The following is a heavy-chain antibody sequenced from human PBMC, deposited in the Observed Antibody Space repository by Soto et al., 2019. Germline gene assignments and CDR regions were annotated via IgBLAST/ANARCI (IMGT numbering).Heavy chain of an antibody. CDR3: AKDQSHAFDI. CDR1: GFTFSTYG. V-gene: IGHV3-30*18. Sequence: QVQLVESGGGVVQPGRSLRLSCVASGFTFSTYGMYWVRQAPGKGLEWVAVLSYDGSDKKYAYSVKGRFTISRDNCKNSLYLQMNSLRAEDTAVYYCAKDQSHAFDIWGQGTMVTVSS. J-gene: IGHJ3*02. CDR2: LSYDGSDK.